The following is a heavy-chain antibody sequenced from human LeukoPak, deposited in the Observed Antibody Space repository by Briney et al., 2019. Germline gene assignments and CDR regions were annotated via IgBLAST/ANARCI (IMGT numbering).Heavy chain of an antibody. J-gene: IGHJ5*02. CDR3: GILANTAFYDFWSGYFPNWFDA. CDR1: GGSISSSSYY. CDR2: FYYSGST. V-gene: IGHV4-39*01. D-gene: IGHD3-3*01. Sequence: SETLSLTCTVSGGSISSSSYYWGWIRQPPGKGLEWIGSFYYSGSTYYNPSLKSRVTISVDTSKNQFSLKLSSVTAADTAVYYCGILANTAFYDFWSGYFPNWFDAWGQGTLVTVST.